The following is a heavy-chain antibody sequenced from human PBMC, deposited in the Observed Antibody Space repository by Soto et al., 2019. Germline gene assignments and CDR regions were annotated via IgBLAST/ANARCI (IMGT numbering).Heavy chain of an antibody. Sequence: GVSLRLSCAASGFTFSSYGMHWVRQAPGKGLEWVAVIWYDGSNKYYADSVKGRFTISRDNSKNTLYLQMNSLRAEDTAVYYCARGYSSSWSHYYYMDVWGKGTTVTVSS. CDR3: ARGYSSSWSHYYYMDV. V-gene: IGHV3-33*01. CDR2: IWYDGSNK. J-gene: IGHJ6*03. CDR1: GFTFSSYG. D-gene: IGHD6-13*01.